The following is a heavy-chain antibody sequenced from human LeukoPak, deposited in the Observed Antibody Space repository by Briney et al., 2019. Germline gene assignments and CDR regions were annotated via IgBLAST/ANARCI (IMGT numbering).Heavy chain of an antibody. CDR3: ARDFPNYYDSSGYYSAIDY. CDR1: GFTFSSYG. Sequence: GGSLRLSCAASGFTFSSYGMHWVRQAPGKGLEWVVVIWYDGSNKYYADSVKGRFTISRDNSKNTLYPQMNSLRAEDTAVYYCARDFPNYYDSSGYYSAIDYWGQGTLVTVSS. J-gene: IGHJ4*02. V-gene: IGHV3-33*01. D-gene: IGHD3-22*01. CDR2: IWYDGSNK.